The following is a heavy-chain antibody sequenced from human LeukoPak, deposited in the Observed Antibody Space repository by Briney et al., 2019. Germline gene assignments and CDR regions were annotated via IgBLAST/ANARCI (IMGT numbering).Heavy chain of an antibody. V-gene: IGHV4-31*03. Sequence: SGNLFPTCTFSGGAISRGSFYWGWVCQPPGEGLEGVGYIHNTGKTDYNPSLKSRIIISLDTSKNRFSLRLSSVTAADTALYYCARKNDYGDSYYMDVWGKGTTVTVSS. CDR2: IHNTGKT. J-gene: IGHJ6*03. CDR3: ARKNDYGDSYYMDV. CDR1: GGAISRGSFY. D-gene: IGHD4-17*01.